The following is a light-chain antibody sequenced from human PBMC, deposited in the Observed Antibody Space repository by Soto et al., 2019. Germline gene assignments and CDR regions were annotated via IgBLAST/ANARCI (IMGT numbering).Light chain of an antibody. J-gene: IGKJ2*01. V-gene: IGKV3-20*01. CDR3: QQYGTSPPAYT. Sequence: EIVLTQSPGTLSLSPGERATLSCRASQSVRNNYLAWYQQEPGQAPRLLIYGASTRATGIPDRFSGSGSGTDFTLTITRLEPEDFAVYYCQQYGTSPPAYTFGQGTKLEIK. CDR1: QSVRNNY. CDR2: GAS.